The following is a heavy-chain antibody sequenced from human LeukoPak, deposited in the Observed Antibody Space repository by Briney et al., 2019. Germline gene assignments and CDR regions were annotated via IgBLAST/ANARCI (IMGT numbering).Heavy chain of an antibody. D-gene: IGHD6-13*01. J-gene: IGHJ3*02. CDR1: GFTFDDYA. CDR2: ISWNSGSI. Sequence: GVSLRLSCAASGFTFDDYAMHWVRQAPGKGLEWVSGISWNSGSIGYADSVKGRFTISRDNAKNSLYLQMNSLRAEDTALYYCAKDEAAGGPMAWGPFDIWGQGTMVTVSS. V-gene: IGHV3-9*01. CDR3: AKDEAAGGPMAWGPFDI.